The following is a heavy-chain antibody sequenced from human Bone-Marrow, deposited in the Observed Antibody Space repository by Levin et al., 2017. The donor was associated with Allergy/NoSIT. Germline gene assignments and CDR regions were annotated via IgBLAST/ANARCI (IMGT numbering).Heavy chain of an antibody. CDR3: ARGSGYPFYYYYYMDV. J-gene: IGHJ6*03. CDR1: GFTFSSYG. V-gene: IGHV3-33*01. D-gene: IGHD5-12*01. CDR2: IWYDGSNK. Sequence: SGGSLRLSCAASGFTFSSYGMHWVRQAPGKGLEWVAVIWYDGSNKYYADSVKGRFTISRDNSKNTLYLQMNSLRAEDTAVYYCARGSGYPFYYYYYMDVWGKGTTVTVSS.